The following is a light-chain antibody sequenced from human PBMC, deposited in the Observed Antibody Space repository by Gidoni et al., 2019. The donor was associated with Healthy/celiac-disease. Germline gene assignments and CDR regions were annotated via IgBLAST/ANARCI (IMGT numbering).Light chain of an antibody. Sequence: DIQTTQSPSSLSASVGDRVTITCQASQDISNYLNWYQQKPGKAPKLLIDDASNLETGVPSRFSGSGSGTDFTFTISSLQPEDIATYYCQQYDNLPITFGPGTKVDIK. CDR2: DAS. V-gene: IGKV1-33*01. J-gene: IGKJ3*01. CDR3: QQYDNLPIT. CDR1: QDISNY.